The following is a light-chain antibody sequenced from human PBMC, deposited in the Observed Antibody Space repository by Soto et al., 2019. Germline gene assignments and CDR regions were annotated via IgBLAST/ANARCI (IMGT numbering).Light chain of an antibody. V-gene: IGKV1-12*01. CDR3: QQGNSFPVT. Sequence: DIQMTQSPSSVSSSVGDRVTITCRASQGISNWLAWYQQKPGKAPKLLIYAASSLQSGVPSRFSGSGYGTDCTLTISSLQPEDFATYSCQQGNSFPVTFGQGTRLEIK. CDR1: QGISNW. J-gene: IGKJ5*01. CDR2: AAS.